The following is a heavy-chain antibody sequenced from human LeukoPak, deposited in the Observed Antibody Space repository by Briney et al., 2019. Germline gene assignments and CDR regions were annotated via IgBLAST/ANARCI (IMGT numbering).Heavy chain of an antibody. Sequence: GGSLRLSCAASGFTFSSYGMHWVRQAPGKGLEWVAVISYDGSNKYYADSVKGRFTISRDNSKNTLYLQMYSLRAEDTAVYYCAKDTDSSGWRSVFDYWGQGTLVTVSS. CDR2: ISYDGSNK. CDR3: AKDTDSSGWRSVFDY. D-gene: IGHD6-19*01. J-gene: IGHJ4*02. V-gene: IGHV3-30*18. CDR1: GFTFSSYG.